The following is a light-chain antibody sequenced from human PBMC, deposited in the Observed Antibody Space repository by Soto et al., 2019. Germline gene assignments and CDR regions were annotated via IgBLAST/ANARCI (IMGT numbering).Light chain of an antibody. J-gene: IGKJ2*01. CDR3: QQYGSSPYT. Sequence: EIVLTQSPATLSLSQGERATLSCRASQSFSSSYLAWYQQKPGQAPRLLIYGASSRATGIPDRFSGSGSGTDFTLTISRLEPEDFAVYYCQQYGSSPYTFGQGTKVDIK. CDR2: GAS. CDR1: QSFSSSY. V-gene: IGKV3-20*01.